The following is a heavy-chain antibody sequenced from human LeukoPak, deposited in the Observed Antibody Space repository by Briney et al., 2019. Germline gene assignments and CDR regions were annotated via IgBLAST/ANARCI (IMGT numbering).Heavy chain of an antibody. CDR2: ISGSGGST. CDR3: AKDDAWLRFGE. CDR1: GFTFSSYA. Sequence: GGSLRLSCAASGFTFSSYAMSWVRQAPGKGLEWVSAISGSGGSTYYADSVKGRFTISRDNSKNTLYLEVISLAAEDTAVYYCAKDDAWLRFGEWSQGTLVTVSS. D-gene: IGHD5-12*01. J-gene: IGHJ4*02. V-gene: IGHV3-23*01.